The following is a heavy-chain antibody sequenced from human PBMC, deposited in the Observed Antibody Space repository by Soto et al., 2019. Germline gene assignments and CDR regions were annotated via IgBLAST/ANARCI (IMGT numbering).Heavy chain of an antibody. V-gene: IGHV1-69*01. D-gene: IGHD2-2*01. J-gene: IGHJ6*02. CDR2: IIPVFGTT. Sequence: QVQLVQSGAEVKKPGSSVKVFCKAAGGTFSNYTISWVRQAPGQGLEWMGGIIPVFGTTDYEQKFQGRVTITADGSTSTAYMKLSSLRSADTAVYYCARSSHYIVVRKPTGNQDYYGMDVWGQGTTVTVS. CDR1: GGTFSNYT. CDR3: ARSSHYIVVRKPTGNQDYYGMDV.